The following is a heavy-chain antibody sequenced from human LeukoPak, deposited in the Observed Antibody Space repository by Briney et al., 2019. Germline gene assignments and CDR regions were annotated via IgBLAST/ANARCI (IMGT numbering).Heavy chain of an antibody. CDR3: ARTRIGATV. J-gene: IGHJ4*02. D-gene: IGHD1-26*01. CDR1: GFTFSSYI. CDR2: ICSSSTYI. Sequence: GGSLTLSCPASGFTFSSYIMNWVRQAPGNGMEWVSSICSSSTYIYHADPVNGRFTISKDNAKNSLYLQMNSLRAEETAVYYCARTRIGATVWGQGTLVTVS. V-gene: IGHV3-21*01.